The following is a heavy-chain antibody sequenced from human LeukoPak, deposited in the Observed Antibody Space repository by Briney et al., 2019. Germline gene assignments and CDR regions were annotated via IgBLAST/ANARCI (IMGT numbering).Heavy chain of an antibody. J-gene: IGHJ4*02. CDR1: GYSTSSGYY. V-gene: IGHV4-38-2*01. Sequence: PSEALSLTCAVSGYSTSSGYYWGWVRQPPGKGLEWIGNVYHSGSTFYDPSLKSRVTMSVDTSKNQFSLKLNSVTAADTAVYYCARRHSSGWLFDYWGQGTLVTVSS. CDR2: VYHSGST. D-gene: IGHD6-19*01. CDR3: ARRHSSGWLFDY.